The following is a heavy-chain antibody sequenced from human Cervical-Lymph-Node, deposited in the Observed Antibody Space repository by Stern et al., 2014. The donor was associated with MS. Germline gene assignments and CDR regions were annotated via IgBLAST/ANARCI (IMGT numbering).Heavy chain of an antibody. Sequence: VQLVESGAEVKKPGASVKVSCKASGYTFTNYNIDWVRQATGQGLEWMGWMNPNSGTTGYAQRFQGRVTMTRDTSTSTAYMELSSLKAEDTAVYYCARVRFYGSGIYYALGDGMDVWGQGTTVTVSS. V-gene: IGHV1-8*01. CDR3: ARVRFYGSGIYYALGDGMDV. D-gene: IGHD3-10*01. J-gene: IGHJ6*02. CDR2: MNPNSGTT. CDR1: GYTFTNYN.